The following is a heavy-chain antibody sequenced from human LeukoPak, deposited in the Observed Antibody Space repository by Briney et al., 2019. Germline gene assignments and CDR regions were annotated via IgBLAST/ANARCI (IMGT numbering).Heavy chain of an antibody. Sequence: GGSLRLSCAASGFTFSNYWMSWVRQDPGKGLEWVASVKQDESEKYYVDSVKGRFTISRDKAKNSLYLQMNSLRAEDTAVYYCVRARYSADSYYFDYWGQGTLVTVSS. CDR3: VRARYSADSYYFDY. J-gene: IGHJ4*02. V-gene: IGHV3-7*03. CDR2: VKQDESEK. D-gene: IGHD5-18*01. CDR1: GFTFSNYW.